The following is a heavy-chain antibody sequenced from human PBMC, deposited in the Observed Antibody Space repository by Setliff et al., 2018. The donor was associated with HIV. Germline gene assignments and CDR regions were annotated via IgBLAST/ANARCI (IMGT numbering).Heavy chain of an antibody. CDR3: AGPRGDEAFDI. D-gene: IGHD3-10*01. Sequence: SVKVSCQASGGTSSTHAMNWVRQAPGQGLEWIGQIISILEITDYAQKLQGRVTITADGPTNTFYMELSGLGSDDTAVYYCAGPRGDEAFDIWGQGTMVTVSS. J-gene: IGHJ3*02. CDR2: IISILEIT. CDR1: GGTSSTHA. V-gene: IGHV1-69*10.